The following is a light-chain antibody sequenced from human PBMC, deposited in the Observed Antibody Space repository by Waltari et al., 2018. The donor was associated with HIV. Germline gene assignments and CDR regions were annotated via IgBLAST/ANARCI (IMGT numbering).Light chain of an antibody. CDR3: AAWDASRSGVV. CDR2: TTK. J-gene: IGLJ2*01. Sequence: QSVLTQSPSASGTPGQRVTISCSGSHPNIGRNYVYWYQQLPGTTPRLLIYTTKQRPSGVPDRFSGSKSGTSASLAISGLRSEDEADYYCAAWDASRSGVVFGGGTKLTVL. CDR1: HPNIGRNY. V-gene: IGLV1-47*01.